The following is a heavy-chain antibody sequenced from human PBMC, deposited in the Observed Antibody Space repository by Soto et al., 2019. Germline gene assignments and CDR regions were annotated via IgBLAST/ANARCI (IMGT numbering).Heavy chain of an antibody. V-gene: IGHV4-4*07. D-gene: IGHD3-3*01. J-gene: IGHJ5*02. CDR1: GGTISGYY. CDR2: IYSSGNT. Sequence: LSLTCSVSGGTISGYYWTWIRQPAGKGLEWIGRIYSSGNTKYNPSLQSRATMSLDTSNNQFSLRLTSVTAADTAVYYCARGQRFSDWFDPWGQGTLVTV. CDR3: ARGQRFSDWFDP.